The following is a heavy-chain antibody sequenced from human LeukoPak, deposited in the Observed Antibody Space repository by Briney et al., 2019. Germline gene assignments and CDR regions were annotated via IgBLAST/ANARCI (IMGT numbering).Heavy chain of an antibody. Sequence: GGSLRLSCAASGISFSSFGMHWVRQAPGKGLEWVTFIRYDGHNKYYADSVKGRFTISRDNSKNTLYLQMTSLRAEDTALYYCAIGKGSSGWYDWGQGTLVTVSS. CDR2: IRYDGHNK. CDR3: AIGKGSSGWYD. D-gene: IGHD6-19*01. J-gene: IGHJ4*02. V-gene: IGHV3-30*02. CDR1: GISFSSFG.